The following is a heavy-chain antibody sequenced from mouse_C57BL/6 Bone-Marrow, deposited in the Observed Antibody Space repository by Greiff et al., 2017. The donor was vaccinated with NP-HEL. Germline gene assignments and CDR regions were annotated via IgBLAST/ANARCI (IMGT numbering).Heavy chain of an antibody. D-gene: IGHD1-1*01. CDR3: ARATVNYFDY. J-gene: IGHJ2*01. V-gene: IGHV5-6*01. CDR1: GFTFSSYG. Sequence: EVHLVESGGDLVKPGGSLKLSCAASGFTFSSYGMSWVRQTPDKRLEWVATISSGGSYTYYPDSVKGRFTISRDNAKNTLYLQMSSLKSEDTAMYYCARATVNYFDYWGQGTTLTVSS. CDR2: ISSGGSYT.